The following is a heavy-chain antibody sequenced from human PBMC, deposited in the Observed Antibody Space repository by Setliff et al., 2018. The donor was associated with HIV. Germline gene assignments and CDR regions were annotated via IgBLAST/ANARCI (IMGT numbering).Heavy chain of an antibody. CDR2: INTNTGNP. J-gene: IGHJ4*02. D-gene: IGHD1-7*01. V-gene: IGHV7-4-1*02. CDR3: ARELSPTGTD. Sequence: GASVKVSCKASGYTLTKYAMNWVRQAPGQGLEWMGWINTNTGNPMYAQGFTGRFVFSLDTSVSTAYLQISSLKAEDTAVYYCARELSPTGTDWGQGTLVTVSS. CDR1: GYTLTKYA.